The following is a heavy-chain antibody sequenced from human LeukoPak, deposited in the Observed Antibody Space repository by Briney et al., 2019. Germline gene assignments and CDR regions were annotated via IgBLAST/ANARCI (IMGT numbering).Heavy chain of an antibody. J-gene: IGHJ3*02. V-gene: IGHV4-34*01. Sequence: SETLSLTCSVYGGSFSDYYWTWIRQTPGKGLEWIGEINHSGSTNYNPSLKRRVSLSVDTSKKQFSLKLSPVTAEDTAVYYCARQSISARRAFDIWGQGTMVTVSS. CDR2: INHSGST. CDR1: GGSFSDYY. CDR3: ARQSISARRAFDI. D-gene: IGHD6-6*01.